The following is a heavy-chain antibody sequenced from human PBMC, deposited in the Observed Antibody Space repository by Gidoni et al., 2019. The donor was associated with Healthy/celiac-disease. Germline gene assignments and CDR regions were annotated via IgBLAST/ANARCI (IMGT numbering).Heavy chain of an antibody. CDR3: ARILRQVDTRLNDY. CDR1: GFSLSHARLG. V-gene: IGHV2-26*01. Sequence: QVTLKESGPVLVQPTETLTLTCTVSGFSLSHARLGVSWIRQPPGKALEWLAHIFSNDEKSYSTSLKSRLNISKDTSKSQVVLTMTNMDPVETATYYCARILRQVDTRLNDYWGQGTLVTVSS. D-gene: IGHD5-18*01. CDR2: IFSNDEK. J-gene: IGHJ4*02.